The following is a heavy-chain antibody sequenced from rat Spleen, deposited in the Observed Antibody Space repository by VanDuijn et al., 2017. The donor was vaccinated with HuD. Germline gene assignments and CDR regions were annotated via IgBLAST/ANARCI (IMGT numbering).Heavy chain of an antibody. CDR1: GFTYSNYV. V-gene: IGHV5-27*01. D-gene: IGHD2-1*01. Sequence: EVQLVESGGGLVQPGRSLKLSCAASGFTYSNYVMAWVSQAPTKGLEWVASISTGGSTYYPDSVKGRFTISRDNAKSTLYLQMNSLRSEDTATYYCTREVSYLPDYWGQGVMVTVSS. CDR2: ISTGGST. J-gene: IGHJ2*01. CDR3: TREVSYLPDY.